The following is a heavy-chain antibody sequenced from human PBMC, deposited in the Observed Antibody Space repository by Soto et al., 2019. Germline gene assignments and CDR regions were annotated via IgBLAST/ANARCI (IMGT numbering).Heavy chain of an antibody. CDR2: VTTYKGKT. CDR1: GYNFTNFG. V-gene: IGHV1-18*01. J-gene: IGHJ4*02. Sequence: QVQLGQSGPEVKKPGASVKVSCKTSGYNFTNFGSSWVRQAPGQGLEWMGCVTTYKGKTTYAQKFQGTDTMTTDTSKITANMELRSVRSDDTAVYSCANRSPAFDYWGQGTLVTVSS. CDR3: ANRSPAFDY.